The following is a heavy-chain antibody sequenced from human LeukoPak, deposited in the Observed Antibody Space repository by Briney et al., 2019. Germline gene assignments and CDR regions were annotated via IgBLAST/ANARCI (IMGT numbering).Heavy chain of an antibody. V-gene: IGHV3-30*04. J-gene: IGHJ4*02. CDR3: ARAVSDWDGYNCLDY. Sequence: GGSLRLSCAASGFTFSSYAMQWVRQAPGKGLEWVAVISYDGSNKYYEDSVKGRFTISRDNSKNTLYLQMTSLRAADTAVYYCARAVSDWDGYNCLDYWGQGTLVTVSS. CDR1: GFTFSSYA. CDR2: ISYDGSNK. D-gene: IGHD5-24*01.